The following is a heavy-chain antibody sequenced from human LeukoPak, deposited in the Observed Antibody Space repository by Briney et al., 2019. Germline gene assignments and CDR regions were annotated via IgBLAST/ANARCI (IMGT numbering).Heavy chain of an antibody. CDR3: AKASHYYDRGDY. CDR1: GFTFSSYA. V-gene: IGHV3-23*01. CDR2: ISGSGGST. D-gene: IGHD3-22*01. Sequence: GGSLRLSCAASGFTFSSYAMSWVRPAPGKGLEWVSAISGSGGSTYYADSVKGRFTISRDNSKNTLYLQMNSLRAEDTAVYYCAKASHYYDRGDYWGQGTLVTVSS. J-gene: IGHJ4*02.